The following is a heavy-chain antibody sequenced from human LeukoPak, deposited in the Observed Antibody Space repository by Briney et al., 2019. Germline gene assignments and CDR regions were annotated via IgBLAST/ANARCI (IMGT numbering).Heavy chain of an antibody. V-gene: IGHV1-2*02. CDR1: GYTFTGYY. CDR3: ASARKGGGSWDYGMDV. J-gene: IGHJ6*02. D-gene: IGHD1-14*01. Sequence: ASVKVSCKASGYTFTGYYMHWARQAPGQGLEWMGWINPNSGGTNYAQKFQGRVTMTRDTSISTAYMELSRLRSDDTAVYYCASARKGGGSWDYGMDVWGQGTTVTVSS. CDR2: INPNSGGT.